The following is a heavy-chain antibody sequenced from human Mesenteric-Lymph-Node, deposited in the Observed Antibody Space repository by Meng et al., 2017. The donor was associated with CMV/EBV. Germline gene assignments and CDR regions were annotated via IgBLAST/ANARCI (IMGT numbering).Heavy chain of an antibody. V-gene: IGHV3-53*01. CDR1: GFTVSSNY. CDR3: ARDPTYCSSTSCYIY. Sequence: EGSLRLSCAASGFTVSSNYMSWVRQAPGKGLEWLSVIYSGGSTYYVDSVKGRFTISRDNPKNTVYLQMNSLRAEDTAVYYCARDPTYCSSTSCYIYWGRGTLVTVSS. D-gene: IGHD2-2*01. CDR2: IYSGGST. J-gene: IGHJ4*02.